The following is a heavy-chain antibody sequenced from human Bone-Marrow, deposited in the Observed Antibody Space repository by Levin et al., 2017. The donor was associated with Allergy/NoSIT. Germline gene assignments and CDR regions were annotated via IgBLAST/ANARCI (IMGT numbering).Heavy chain of an antibody. CDR1: GFTFSSYA. Sequence: GGSLRLSCAASGFTFSSYAMHWVRQAPGKGLEWVAVISYDGSNKYYADSVKGRFTISRDNSKNTLYLQMNSLRAEDTAVYYCARASSFMITFGGVISYWGQGTLVTVSS. CDR2: ISYDGSNK. V-gene: IGHV3-30-3*01. J-gene: IGHJ4*02. D-gene: IGHD3-16*01. CDR3: ARASSFMITFGGVISY.